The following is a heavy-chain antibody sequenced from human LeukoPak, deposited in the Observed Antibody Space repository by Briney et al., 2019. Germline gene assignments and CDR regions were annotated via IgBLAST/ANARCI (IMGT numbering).Heavy chain of an antibody. CDR3: ARDLVSIAASFGMDV. D-gene: IGHD6-13*01. V-gene: IGHV3-21*01. CDR2: ISSSSSYI. CDR1: GFTVSNNY. Sequence: GGSLRLSCAASGFTVSNNYMNWVRQAPGKGLEWVSSISSSSSYIYYADSVKGRFTISRDNAKNSLYLQMNSLRAEDTAVYYCARDLVSIAASFGMDVWGQGTTVTVSS. J-gene: IGHJ6*02.